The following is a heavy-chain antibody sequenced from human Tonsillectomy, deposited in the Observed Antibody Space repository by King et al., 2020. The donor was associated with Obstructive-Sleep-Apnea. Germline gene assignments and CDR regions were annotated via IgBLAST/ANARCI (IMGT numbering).Heavy chain of an antibody. D-gene: IGHD3-16*01. V-gene: IGHV3-30*14. J-gene: IGHJ4*02. Sequence: QLVQSGGGVVQPGRSLRLSCAASGFTFSSYAMHWVRQAPGKGLEGVAVISYDGNNKYYADSVKGRFTISRDNSKNTLYLQMNSLRAEDTAVYYCARVRMGNWFGSFDYWGQGTLVTVSS. CDR3: ARVRMGNWFGSFDY. CDR1: GFTFSSYA. CDR2: ISYDGNNK.